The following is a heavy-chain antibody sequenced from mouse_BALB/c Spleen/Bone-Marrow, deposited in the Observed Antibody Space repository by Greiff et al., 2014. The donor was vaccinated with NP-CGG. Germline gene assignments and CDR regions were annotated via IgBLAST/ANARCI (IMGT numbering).Heavy chain of an antibody. V-gene: IGHV1S16*01. Sequence: QVQLQQSGAELVNLGASVKLSCKASGYTFTIYDLYWVKQRPGQGLERIGDINPSNGATNFNERFKSKATLTIDKSSSTAYMQLSSLTSEDSAVYCCTRGGYGNGLDYWGQGTALTVSS. J-gene: IGHJ2*01. CDR2: INPSNGAT. CDR3: TRGGYGNGLDY. CDR1: GYTFTIYD. D-gene: IGHD2-10*02.